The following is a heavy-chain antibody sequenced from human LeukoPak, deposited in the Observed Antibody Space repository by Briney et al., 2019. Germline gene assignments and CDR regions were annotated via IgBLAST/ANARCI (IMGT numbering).Heavy chain of an antibody. CDR1: GFTFSSYG. Sequence: GRSLRLSCAASGFTFSSYGMRWVRQAPGKWLECVAVIWYDGGNKYYADPVNGRFTISRDNSKNTLHLQMNSLRAEDTAVYYCAKEIQYSSSWYGSAFDYWGQGTLVTVSS. J-gene: IGHJ4*02. D-gene: IGHD6-13*01. V-gene: IGHV3-33*06. CDR3: AKEIQYSSSWYGSAFDY. CDR2: IWYDGGNK.